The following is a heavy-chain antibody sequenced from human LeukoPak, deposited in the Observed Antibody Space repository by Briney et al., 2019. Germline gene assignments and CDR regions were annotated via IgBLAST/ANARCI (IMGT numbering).Heavy chain of an antibody. CDR3: ARTCSGGSCQTLDAFDI. J-gene: IGHJ3*02. Sequence: SESLSLTCTVSGGSISSGTYSWSWIRQHPGKGLEWIGNIYYSGSTYYNPSLKSRVTISVDTSKNQFSLKLSSVTAADTAVYYCARTCSGGSCQTLDAFDIWGQGTMVTVSS. CDR2: IYYSGST. CDR1: GGSISSGTYS. V-gene: IGHV4-31*03. D-gene: IGHD2-15*01.